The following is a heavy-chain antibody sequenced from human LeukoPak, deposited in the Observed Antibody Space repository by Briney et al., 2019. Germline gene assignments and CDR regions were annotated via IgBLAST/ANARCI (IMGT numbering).Heavy chain of an antibody. CDR3: ARHGYTSGSYYFDY. J-gene: IGHJ4*02. CDR1: GGSISTSSYY. D-gene: IGHD6-19*01. V-gene: IGHV4-39*01. Sequence: PSETLSLTCTVSGGSISTSSYYWGWIRQPPGKGLDWIGSIHDSGSTYYNPSLKSRVTISVDTSKNQFSLKLSSVTAADTAVYYCARHGYTSGSYYFDYWGQGTLVTVSS. CDR2: IHDSGST.